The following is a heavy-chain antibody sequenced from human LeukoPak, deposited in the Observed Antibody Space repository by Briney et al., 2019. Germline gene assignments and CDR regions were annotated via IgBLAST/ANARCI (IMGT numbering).Heavy chain of an antibody. D-gene: IGHD4/OR15-4a*01. CDR2: IYSDNT. CDR1: GFTDSSNS. J-gene: IGHJ4*02. Sequence: GGSLRLSCTVSGFTDSSNSMSWVRQAPGKGLEWVSFIYSDNTHYSDSVKGRFTQMNSLRAEDTAVYYCAGRAGAYSHPYDYWGQGTLVTVSS. CDR3: AGRAGAYSHPYDY. V-gene: IGHV3-53*01.